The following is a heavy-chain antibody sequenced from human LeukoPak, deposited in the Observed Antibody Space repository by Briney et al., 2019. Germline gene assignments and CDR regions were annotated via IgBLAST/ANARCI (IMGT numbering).Heavy chain of an antibody. CDR1: GFTFSSYA. D-gene: IGHD3-10*01. CDR2: ISGSGGST. J-gene: IGHJ4*02. V-gene: IGHV3-23*01. Sequence: GGSLRLSCAASGFTFSSYAMSWVRQAPGKGLEWVSAISGSGGSTYYADSVKGRFTISRDNSKNTLYLQMNSLRAEDTAVYHCAKRRHNYYGSGSYSVWGQGTLVTVSS. CDR3: AKRRHNYYGSGSYSV.